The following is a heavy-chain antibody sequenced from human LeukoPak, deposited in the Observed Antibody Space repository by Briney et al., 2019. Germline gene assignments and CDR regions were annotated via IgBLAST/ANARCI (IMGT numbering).Heavy chain of an antibody. CDR3: ARVTAMNYYGMDV. V-gene: IGHV1-2*04. Sequence: ASVKVSCKASGYTFTGYYMHWVRQAPGQGLEWMGWINPNSGGTNYAQKFQGWVTMTRDTSISTAYMELSRLRSDDTAVYYCARVTAMNYYGMDVWGQGTTVTVSS. J-gene: IGHJ6*02. CDR2: INPNSGGT. CDR1: GYTFTGYY.